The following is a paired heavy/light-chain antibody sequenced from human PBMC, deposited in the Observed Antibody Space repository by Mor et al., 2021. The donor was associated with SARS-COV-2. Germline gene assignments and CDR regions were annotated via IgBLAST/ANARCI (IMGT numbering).Light chain of an antibody. CDR1: SGINVGIYN. J-gene: IGLJ2*01. V-gene: IGLV5-45*01. CDR2: YKSDSDK. CDR3: MIWHSSAVV. Sequence: QAVLTQPASLSASPGASASLTCTLLSGINVGIYNIYWYQQKPGSPPQYVLRYKSDSDKQLGSGVPSRFSGSKDASANAGILLISGLQSEDEADYYCMIWHSSAVVFGGGTKLTVL.
Heavy chain of an antibody. Sequence: VQLVESGGGLVQPGGSLRLSCTASGFAFSNYIMHWVRQAPGEGLVWVSRISSDGSITSYADSVKGRFTSSRDNAMNTLYLQMNSLRAEDTAVYFCTRDLQWELFDYWGQGTLVTVSS. V-gene: IGHV3-74*01. CDR2: ISSDGSIT. CDR3: TRDLQWELFDY. D-gene: IGHD1-26*01. CDR1: GFAFSNYI. J-gene: IGHJ4*02.